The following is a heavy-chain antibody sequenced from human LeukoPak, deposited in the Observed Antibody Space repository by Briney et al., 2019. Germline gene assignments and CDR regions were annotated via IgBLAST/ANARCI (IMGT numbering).Heavy chain of an antibody. J-gene: IGHJ5*02. D-gene: IGHD3-22*01. V-gene: IGHV3-53*01. Sequence: GGSLRLSCAASGFTVSSNYMSWVRQAPGKGLEWVSVIYSGGSTYYADSVKGRFTISRDNSKNTLYLQMNSLRAEDTAVYYCAKDIQYYYDSTGYYHWGQGTLVTVSS. CDR1: GFTVSSNY. CDR3: AKDIQYYYDSTGYYH. CDR2: IYSGGST.